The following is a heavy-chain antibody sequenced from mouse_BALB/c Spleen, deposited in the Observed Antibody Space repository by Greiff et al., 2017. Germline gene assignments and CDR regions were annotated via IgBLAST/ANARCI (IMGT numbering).Heavy chain of an antibody. Sequence: EVKLVESGGGLVKPGGSLKLSCAASGFTFSDYYMYWVRQTPEKRLEWVATISDGGSYTYYPDSVKGRFTISRDNAKNNLYLQMSSLKSEDTAMYYCARDRDDGPWFAYWGQGTLVTVSA. V-gene: IGHV5-4*02. CDR3: ARDRDDGPWFAY. CDR1: GFTFSDYY. D-gene: IGHD2-3*01. J-gene: IGHJ3*01. CDR2: ISDGGSYT.